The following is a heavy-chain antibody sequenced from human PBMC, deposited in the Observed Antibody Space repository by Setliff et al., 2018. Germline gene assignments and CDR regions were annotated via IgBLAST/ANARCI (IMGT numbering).Heavy chain of an antibody. CDR1: GFTFSDHW. J-gene: IGHJ1*01. CDR2: IHHDGRGT. D-gene: IGHD2-15*01. Sequence: GGSLRLSFAASGFTFSDHWVHWVRQAPGKGLEWVSHIHHDGRGTNYADSVKGRFSSSRDNAKNPLYLQMGSLRAEDTAVYYCVRDVGFCGGDSCYRWNKYCHPWGQGTLVTVSS. CDR3: VRDVGFCGGDSCYRWNKYCHP. V-gene: IGHV3-74*01.